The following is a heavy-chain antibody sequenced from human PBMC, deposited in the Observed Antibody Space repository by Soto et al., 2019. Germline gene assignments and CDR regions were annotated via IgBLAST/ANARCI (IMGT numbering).Heavy chain of an antibody. V-gene: IGHV4-34*01. CDR1: GGSFSGYY. CDR2: INHSGST. CDR3: ARTGYSSGWYKAAFDI. Sequence: SETLSLTCAVYGGSFSGYYWSWIRQPPGKGLEWIGEINHSGSTNYNPSLKSRVTISVDTSKNQFSLKLTSVTAADTAVYFCARTGYSSGWYKAAFDIWGQGTMVTVSS. J-gene: IGHJ3*02. D-gene: IGHD6-19*01.